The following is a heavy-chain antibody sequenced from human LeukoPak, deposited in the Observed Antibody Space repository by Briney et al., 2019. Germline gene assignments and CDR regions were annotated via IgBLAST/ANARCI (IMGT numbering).Heavy chain of an antibody. CDR1: GGTFSSYA. Sequence: GASVKVSCKASGGTFSSYAISWVRQAPGQGXEWMGRIIPILGIANYAQKFQGRVTITADKSTSTAYMELSSLRSEDTAVYYCARERSCSGGSCYPSGEDVWGQGTTVTVSS. D-gene: IGHD2-15*01. CDR2: IIPILGIA. J-gene: IGHJ6*02. V-gene: IGHV1-69*04. CDR3: ARERSCSGGSCYPSGEDV.